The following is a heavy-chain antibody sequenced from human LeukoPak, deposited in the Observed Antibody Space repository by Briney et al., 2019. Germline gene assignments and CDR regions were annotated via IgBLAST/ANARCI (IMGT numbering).Heavy chain of an antibody. V-gene: IGHV3-30-3*01. CDR1: GFTFSSYA. CDR2: ISYDGSNK. CDR3: ARREVYSNYDYYYYGMDV. J-gene: IGHJ6*02. D-gene: IGHD4-11*01. Sequence: PGGSLRLSCAASGFTFSSYAMHWVRQAPGKGLEWVAVISYDGSNKYYADSVKGRFTISRDNSKNTLYLQMNSLRAEDTAVYYCARREVYSNYDYYYYGMDVWGQGTTVTVSS.